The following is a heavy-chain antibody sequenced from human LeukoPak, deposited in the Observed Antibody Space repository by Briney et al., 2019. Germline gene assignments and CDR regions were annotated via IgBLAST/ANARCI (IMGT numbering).Heavy chain of an antibody. Sequence: SETLSLTCTVSGYSISSGHYWGWIRQPPGKGLEWIGSMYHRGSTYDNPSLKSRVTISVDTSKNHFSLKLTSVTAADTAVYYCARVRYHSDISGQNYGYFEYWGQGILVTVSS. J-gene: IGHJ4*02. D-gene: IGHD3-22*01. V-gene: IGHV4-38-2*02. CDR1: GYSISSGHY. CDR2: MYHRGST. CDR3: ARVRYHSDISGQNYGYFEY.